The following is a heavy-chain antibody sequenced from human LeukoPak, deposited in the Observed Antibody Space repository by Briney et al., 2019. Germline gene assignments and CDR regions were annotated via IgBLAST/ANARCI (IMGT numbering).Heavy chain of an antibody. V-gene: IGHV1-69*05. Sequence: WASVKVSCKASGGTFISYAISWVRQAPGEGGEWMGGIIPIFGTANYAQKFQGRVTITTDESTSTAYMELSSLRSEDTAVYYCARRRVPGVTGYFDYWGQGTLVTVSS. CDR1: GGTFISYA. D-gene: IGHD3-10*01. J-gene: IGHJ4*02. CDR3: ARRRVPGVTGYFDY. CDR2: IIPIFGTA.